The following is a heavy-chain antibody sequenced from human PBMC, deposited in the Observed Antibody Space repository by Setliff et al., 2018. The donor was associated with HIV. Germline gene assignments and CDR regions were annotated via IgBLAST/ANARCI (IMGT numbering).Heavy chain of an antibody. J-gene: IGHJ4*02. CDR1: GFTFSSYW. V-gene: IGHV3-74*01. CDR2: IKGDGSST. CDR3: AKDPFPSGSYSG. D-gene: IGHD3-10*01. Sequence: PGGSLRLSCAASGFTFSSYWMHWVRQAPGKGLMWVSRIKGDGSSTSYADSVKGRFTISRDNAKNTLYLQMNSLRAEDTAVYYCAKDPFPSGSYSGWGQGTLVTVSS.